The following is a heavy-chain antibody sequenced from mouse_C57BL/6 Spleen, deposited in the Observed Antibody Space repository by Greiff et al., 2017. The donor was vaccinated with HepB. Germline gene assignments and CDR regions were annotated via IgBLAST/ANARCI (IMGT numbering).Heavy chain of an antibody. D-gene: IGHD3-2*02. V-gene: IGHV1-61*01. CDR2: IYPSDSET. CDR1: GYTFTSYW. Sequence: QVQLQQPGAELVRPGSSVKLSCKASGYTFTSYWMDWVKQRPGQGLEWIGNIYPSDSETHYNQKFKDKATLTVDKSSSTAYMQLISLTSEDSAVYYCARGWGYSSGYDYWGQGTTLTVSS. CDR3: ARGWGYSSGYDY. J-gene: IGHJ2*01.